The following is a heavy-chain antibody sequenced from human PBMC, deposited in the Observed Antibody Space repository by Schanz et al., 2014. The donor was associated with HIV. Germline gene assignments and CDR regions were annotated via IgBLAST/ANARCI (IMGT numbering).Heavy chain of an antibody. Sequence: QVQLVQSGAAVKKPEASVKVSCKASGYTFTGYYMHWVRQAPGQGLEWMGWINPNSGGTNYAQKFQGRVTMTRDTSISTAYLEVDSLKSEDTAVYYCARGPKWEGLMDVWGQGTTVIVSS. V-gene: IGHV1-2*02. J-gene: IGHJ6*02. CDR2: INPNSGGT. CDR3: ARGPKWEGLMDV. D-gene: IGHD1-26*01. CDR1: GYTFTGYY.